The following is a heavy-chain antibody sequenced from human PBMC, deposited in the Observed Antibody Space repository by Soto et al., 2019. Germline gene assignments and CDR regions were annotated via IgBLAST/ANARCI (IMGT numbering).Heavy chain of an antibody. Sequence: GGSLRLSCAASGFTFSSYAMSWVRQAPGKGLEWVSAISGSGGSTYYADSVKGRFTISRDNSKNTLYLQMNSLRAEDTAVYYCAKDLHYDFWTSGDMDVWGQGTTVTVSS. CDR3: AKDLHYDFWTSGDMDV. D-gene: IGHD3-3*01. CDR2: ISGSGGST. J-gene: IGHJ6*02. CDR1: GFTFSSYA. V-gene: IGHV3-23*01.